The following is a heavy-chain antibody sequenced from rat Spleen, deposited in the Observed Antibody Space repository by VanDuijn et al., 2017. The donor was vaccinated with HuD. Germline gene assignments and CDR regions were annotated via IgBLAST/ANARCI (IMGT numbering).Heavy chain of an antibody. CDR2: IGGNGNT. V-gene: IGHV2-13*01. CDR3: VRADRESYAHFDH. D-gene: IGHD1-12*01. J-gene: IGHJ2*01. Sequence: QVQLKESGPGLVQPSQTLSLTCTVSGFSLSSYGVIWVRQPPGKGLEWMGGIGGNGNTTYNSALKSRLRNTRDISESQVFLKMTSLQTEDTATYYCVRADRESYAHFDHWGQGVMVTVSS. CDR1: GFSLSSYG.